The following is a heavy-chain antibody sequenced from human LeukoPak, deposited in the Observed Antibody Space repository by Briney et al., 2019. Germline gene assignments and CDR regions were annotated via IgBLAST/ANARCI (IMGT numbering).Heavy chain of an antibody. D-gene: IGHD3-22*01. CDR2: LNPKRGGT. V-gene: IGHV1-2*02. J-gene: IGHJ3*02. Sequence: ASVKVSFKASGYPFPGHYIHWVRPAPGQGLGWVGWLNPKRGGTNYAQKFQGRVTMTRDTSISTAYMELSRLRSDDTAVYYCARNSAANYYDSSGYYEYAFDIWGQGTMVTVSS. CDR1: GYPFPGHY. CDR3: ARNSAANYYDSSGYYEYAFDI.